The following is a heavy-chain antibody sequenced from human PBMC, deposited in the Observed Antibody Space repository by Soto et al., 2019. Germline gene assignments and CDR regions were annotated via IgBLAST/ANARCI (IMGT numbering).Heavy chain of an antibody. CDR2: IYYSGST. CDR1: GGSISSGGYY. J-gene: IGHJ4*02. CDR3: ARDCLLGIVVACH. D-gene: IGHD3-22*01. Sequence: QVQLQESGPGLVKPSQTLSLTCTVSGGSISSGGYYWSWIRQHPGKGLEWIGYIYYSGSTYYNPSLKSRVTISVDTSKNQFSMKLSSVTAADTAVYYCARDCLLGIVVACHWGQGTLVTVSS. V-gene: IGHV4-31*03.